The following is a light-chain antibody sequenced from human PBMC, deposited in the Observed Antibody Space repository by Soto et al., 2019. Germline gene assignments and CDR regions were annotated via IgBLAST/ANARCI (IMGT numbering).Light chain of an antibody. Sequence: DIQMTQSPSSLSASIGDRVTIPCRASQGIVNYLAWFQQKPGKAPKSLIYGASSLQSGVPSKFSGSGSGTDFTLTISSLQPEDFANYYCQQYNSYPVTCGGGTKLEIK. CDR2: GAS. J-gene: IGKJ4*01. CDR3: QQYNSYPVT. CDR1: QGIVNY. V-gene: IGKV1-16*02.